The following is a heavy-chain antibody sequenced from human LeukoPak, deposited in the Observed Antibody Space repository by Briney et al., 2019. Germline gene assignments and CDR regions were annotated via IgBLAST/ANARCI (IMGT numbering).Heavy chain of an antibody. CDR1: GGSISSSNW. CDR2: ISHIGST. Sequence: SGTLSLTCAVSGGSISSSNWWSWVRQPPGKGLEWIGEISHIGSTNYNPSLKSRVTISVDKSKNQFSLELTSVTAADTAVYYCARDGSRITMVRGDRGVDPWGQGTLVTVSS. J-gene: IGHJ5*02. V-gene: IGHV4-4*02. D-gene: IGHD3-10*01. CDR3: ARDGSRITMVRGDRGVDP.